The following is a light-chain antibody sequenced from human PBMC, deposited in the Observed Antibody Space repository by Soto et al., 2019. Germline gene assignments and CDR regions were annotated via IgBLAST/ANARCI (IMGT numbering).Light chain of an antibody. CDR3: QQYGSSPIT. V-gene: IGKV3-20*01. J-gene: IGKJ5*01. Sequence: EIVLPQSPGTLSLSPGERATLSCRASQSVSSSYVAWYQHKPGQAPRLLIYDASRRATGIPDRISGSVSGTDFTLTISSLEPGDFAVYYCQQYGSSPITFGQGTRLEMK. CDR2: DAS. CDR1: QSVSSSY.